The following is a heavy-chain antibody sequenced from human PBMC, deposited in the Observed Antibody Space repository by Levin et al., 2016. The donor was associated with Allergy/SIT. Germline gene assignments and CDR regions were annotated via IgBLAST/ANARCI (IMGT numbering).Heavy chain of an antibody. CDR1: GASMGSDGYY. J-gene: IGHJ4*02. Sequence: LSCTVSGASMGSDGYYWSWIRQPPGKGLEWIGYIYYSGRTYYNPSLKSRVTVSADTSRSQLFLELTSVTAADTAVYYCARLRYDFWSGYYGYYFDYWGQGTLVTVS. D-gene: IGHD3-3*01. CDR3: ARLRYDFWSGYYGYYFDY. CDR2: IYYSGRT. V-gene: IGHV4-31*03.